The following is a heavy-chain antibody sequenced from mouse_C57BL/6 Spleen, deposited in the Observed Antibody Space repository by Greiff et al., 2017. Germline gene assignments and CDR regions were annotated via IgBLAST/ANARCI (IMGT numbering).Heavy chain of an antibody. D-gene: IGHD1-1*01. Sequence: QVQLQQSGAELMKPGASVKLSCKATGYTFTGDWIEWVKQRPGHGLEWIGEILPGSGSTNYNAKIKGKATFTADTSSNTAYMQLSILTTEDSAIDYCATSCDHYGTSSGMDYWGQGTSVTVSS. CDR2: ILPGSGST. J-gene: IGHJ4*01. CDR3: ATSCDHYGTSSGMDY. CDR1: GYTFTGDW. V-gene: IGHV1-9*01.